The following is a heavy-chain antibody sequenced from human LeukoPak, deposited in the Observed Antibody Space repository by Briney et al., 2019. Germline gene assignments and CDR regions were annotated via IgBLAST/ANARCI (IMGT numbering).Heavy chain of an antibody. Sequence: GGSLRLSCVSSGFTFSXXXLYWVRXAPGKGLXXXXGMSHDGSXXXXXXXXXXRFTVSRDNSKNXLYLQMNSLRVEDTAVYSCARESFGDYYFDYWGQGTLVTVSS. CDR1: GFTFSXXX. J-gene: IGHJ4*02. CDR2: MSHDGSXX. CDR3: ARESFGDYYFDY. V-gene: IGHV3-30*03. D-gene: IGHD4-17*01.